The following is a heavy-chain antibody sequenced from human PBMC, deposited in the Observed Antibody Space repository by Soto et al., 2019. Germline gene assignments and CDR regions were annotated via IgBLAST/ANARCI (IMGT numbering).Heavy chain of an antibody. CDR3: ARGTFRKWLRQYNWFDP. CDR2: MNPNSGNT. D-gene: IGHD5-12*01. CDR1: GYTFTSYD. J-gene: IGHJ5*02. Sequence: QVRLVQSGAEVKKPGASVKVSCKASGYTFTSYDINWVRQATGQGLEWMGWMNPNSGNTGYAQKFQGRVTMTRNTSISTAYMELSSLRSEDTAVYYCARGTFRKWLRQYNWFDPWGQGTLVTVSS. V-gene: IGHV1-8*01.